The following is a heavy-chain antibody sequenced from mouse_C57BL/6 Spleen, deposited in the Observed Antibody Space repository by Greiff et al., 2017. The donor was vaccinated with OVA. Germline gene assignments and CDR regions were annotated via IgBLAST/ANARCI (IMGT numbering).Heavy chain of an antibody. V-gene: IGHV1-63*01. Sequence: VQLQQSGAELVRPGPSVKMSCKASGYTFTNYWIGWAKQRPGHGLEWIGDIYPGGGYTNYNEKFKGKATLTADKSSSTAYMQFSSLTSEDSAIYYCARCGILTGVFDYWGQGTTLTVSS. D-gene: IGHD4-1*01. CDR3: ARCGILTGVFDY. CDR1: GYTFTNYW. CDR2: IYPGGGYT. J-gene: IGHJ2*01.